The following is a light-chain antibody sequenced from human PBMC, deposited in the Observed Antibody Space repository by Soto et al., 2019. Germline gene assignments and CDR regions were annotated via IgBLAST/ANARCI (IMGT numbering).Light chain of an antibody. CDR1: QGISSF. J-gene: IGKJ3*01. V-gene: IGKV1-9*01. CDR3: QHLSSYPPT. Sequence: DIQLTQSPSFLSASVGDRVTITCRASQGISSFLAWYQQKPGKAPNLLIYAASTLQSGVPSRFSGSGSGTEFTLTISSLQPEDFAPYYCQHLSSYPPTFGPGTKVDI. CDR2: AAS.